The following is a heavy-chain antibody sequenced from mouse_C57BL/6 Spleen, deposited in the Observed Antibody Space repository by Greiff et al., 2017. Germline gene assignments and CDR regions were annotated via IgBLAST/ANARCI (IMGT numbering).Heavy chain of an antibody. Sequence: QVQLQQSGAELARPGASVKLSCKASGYTFTSYGISWVKQRTGQGLEWIGEIYPRSGNTYYNEKFKGKATLTADKSSSTAYMGLRSLTSEDSAVYFCAIDFITTVVPRGYGDVWGTGTTVTVS. CDR3: AIDFITTVVPRGYGDV. D-gene: IGHD1-1*01. J-gene: IGHJ1*03. V-gene: IGHV1-81*01. CDR2: IYPRSGNT. CDR1: GYTFTSYG.